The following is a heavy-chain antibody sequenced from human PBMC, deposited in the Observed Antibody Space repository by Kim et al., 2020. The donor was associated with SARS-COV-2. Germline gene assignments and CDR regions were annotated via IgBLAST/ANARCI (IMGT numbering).Heavy chain of an antibody. CDR3: ARMGITMVRGVIGV. J-gene: IGHJ4*02. CDR1: GGSISSGGYY. CDR2: IYYSGST. D-gene: IGHD3-10*01. V-gene: IGHV4-31*03. Sequence: SETLSLTCTVSGGSISSGGYYWSWIRQHPRKGLEWIGYIYYSGSTYYNPSLKSRVTISVDTSKNQFSLKLSSVTAADTAVYYCARMGITMVRGVIGVWGQGTLVTVSS.